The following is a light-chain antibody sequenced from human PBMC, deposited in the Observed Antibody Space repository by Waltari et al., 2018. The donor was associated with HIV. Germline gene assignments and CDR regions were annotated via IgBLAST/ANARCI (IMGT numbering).Light chain of an antibody. V-gene: IGKV2-28*01. CDR1: QSLQHRDGHTY. CDR2: FVN. CDR3: MQGLQSPYT. Sequence: DIVMSQSPLFLSVPFGGTDSIPHNSTQSLQHRDGHTYLDWYFQKPGQSPQLLLFFVNNRASGVPDRFSGSASGRDFTLKISAVEADDGGIYYCMQGLQSPYTFGQGTRLEIK. J-gene: IGKJ2*01.